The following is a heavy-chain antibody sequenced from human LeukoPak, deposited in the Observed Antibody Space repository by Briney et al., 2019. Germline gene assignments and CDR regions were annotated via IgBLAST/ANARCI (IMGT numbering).Heavy chain of an antibody. CDR3: ARDRVVTDVDAFDI. Sequence: GGSLRLSCAASGFTFSSYSVNWVRQAPGKGLEWVSSISSSSSYIYYADSVKGRFTISRDNAKNSLYLQMNSLRAEDTAVYYCARDRVVTDVDAFDIWGQGTMVTVSS. CDR2: ISSSSSYI. CDR1: GFTFSSYS. D-gene: IGHD2-21*02. J-gene: IGHJ3*02. V-gene: IGHV3-21*01.